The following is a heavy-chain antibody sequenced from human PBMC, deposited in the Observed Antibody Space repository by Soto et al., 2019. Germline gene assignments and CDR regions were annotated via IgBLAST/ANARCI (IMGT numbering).Heavy chain of an antibody. CDR3: AHRRSGDWPH. Sequence: VSGPTLVNPTQTLTLTCTFSGFSLSTSGVSVGWIRQPPGKTLEWLGIIFWDDDKRYSPSLRSRLSITKDTSKNQVVLTMTNMDPADTATYYCAHRRSGDWPHWGQGTLVTVSS. V-gene: IGHV2-5*02. CDR2: IFWDDDK. D-gene: IGHD2-21*02. J-gene: IGHJ4*02. CDR1: GFSLSTSGVS.